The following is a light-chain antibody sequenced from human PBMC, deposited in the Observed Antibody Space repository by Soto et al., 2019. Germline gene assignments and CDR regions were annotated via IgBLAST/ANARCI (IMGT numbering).Light chain of an antibody. CDR3: QSYDSSLSAVV. CDR1: SSNIGAGYD. Sequence: QSVLTQPPSVSGAPGQRVTISCTGSSSNIGAGYDVHWYQQFPGTAPKLLIYGNNNRPSGVPDRFSGSKSGTSASLAITGLQAEDEAGYYCQSYDSSLSAVVFGGGTKLTVL. J-gene: IGLJ2*01. V-gene: IGLV1-40*01. CDR2: GNN.